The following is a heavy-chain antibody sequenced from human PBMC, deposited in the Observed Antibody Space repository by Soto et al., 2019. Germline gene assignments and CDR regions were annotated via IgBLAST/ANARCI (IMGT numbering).Heavy chain of an antibody. CDR3: ARDPGYSTTWHQAFDI. CDR1: GYTFTSYG. J-gene: IGHJ3*02. CDR2: ISTYNGNT. V-gene: IGHV1-18*01. D-gene: IGHD6-13*01. Sequence: QVPLVQSGAEVKKPGASVKVSCKASGYTFTSYGISWVRQAPGQGPEWMGRISTYNGNTNYVQKLQGRVTMTTDTSTNTAYMELRSLRYDDTAVYYCARDPGYSTTWHQAFDIWGQGTIVTVSS.